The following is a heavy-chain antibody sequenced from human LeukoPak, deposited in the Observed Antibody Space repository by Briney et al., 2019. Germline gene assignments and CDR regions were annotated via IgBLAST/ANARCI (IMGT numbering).Heavy chain of an antibody. CDR2: ISAYNGNT. CDR3: ARELLWFGELAPEFDY. D-gene: IGHD3-10*01. Sequence: ASVKVSCKASGYTFTSYGISWVRQAPGQGLEWMGWISAYNGNTNYAQKLQGRVTMTTDTSTSTAYMELRSLRSDDTAVYYCARELLWFGELAPEFDYWGQGTLVTVSS. CDR1: GYTFTSYG. V-gene: IGHV1-18*01. J-gene: IGHJ4*02.